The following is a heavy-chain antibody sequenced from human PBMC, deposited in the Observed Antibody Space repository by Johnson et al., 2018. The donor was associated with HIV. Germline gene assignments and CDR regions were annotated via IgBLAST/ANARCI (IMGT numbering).Heavy chain of an antibody. CDR2: ITWNGGST. CDR1: GFTFDHYD. J-gene: IGHJ3*02. V-gene: IGHV3-20*04. CDR3: AREGGSIAAAGKDAFDI. Sequence: VQLVESGGGVVRPGGSLRLSCAASGFTFDHYDMSWVRQVPGKGLEWVSGITWNGGSTGYADSVKGRFIISRDNAKNSLYLQMNSLRAEDTAVYYCAREGGSIAAAGKDAFDIWGQGTMVTVSS. D-gene: IGHD6-13*01.